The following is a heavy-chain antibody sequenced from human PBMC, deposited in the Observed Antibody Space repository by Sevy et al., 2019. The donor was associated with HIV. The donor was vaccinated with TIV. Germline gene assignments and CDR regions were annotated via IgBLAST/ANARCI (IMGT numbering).Heavy chain of an antibody. CDR3: ARDPGNSGNY. V-gene: IGHV3-30*04. Sequence: GGSLRLSCAASGFTFSTYAMHWLRQAPGKGLEWVAVISHDERTTYYADSVKGRFTISRDNSKNTLYLQMDSLRPEDTTIDYCARDPGNSGNYWGQGTLVTVSS. CDR1: GFTFSTYA. J-gene: IGHJ4*02. D-gene: IGHD1-1*01. CDR2: ISHDERTT.